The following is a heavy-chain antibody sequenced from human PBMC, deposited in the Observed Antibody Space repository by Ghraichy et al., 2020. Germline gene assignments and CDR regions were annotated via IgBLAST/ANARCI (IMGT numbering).Heavy chain of an antibody. Sequence: SETLSLTCAGYGGSFSGYYWSWIRQPPGKGLEWIGEVSHSGSSNYNPSLKSRVTVSMDTSRNQFSLKLNSVTAADTAMYYCARDPYDGTHFDSWGQGTLVTVSS. J-gene: IGHJ4*02. D-gene: IGHD3-16*01. CDR1: GGSFSGYY. CDR2: VSHSGSS. V-gene: IGHV4-34*01. CDR3: ARDPYDGTHFDS.